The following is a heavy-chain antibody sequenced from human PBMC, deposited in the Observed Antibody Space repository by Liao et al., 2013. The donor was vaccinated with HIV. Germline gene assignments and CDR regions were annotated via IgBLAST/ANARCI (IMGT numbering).Heavy chain of an antibody. CDR1: GGSISSYY. Sequence: QVQLQESGPGLVKPSETLSLTCTVSGGSISSYYWSWIRQPRREGTGVDWENLYQWEHQLQPLLKSRVTISVDTSKNQFSLKLSSVTAADTAVYYCARDRVEMATKTVDAFDIWGQGTMVTVSS. J-gene: IGHJ3*02. V-gene: IGHV4-59*01. CDR3: ARDRVEMATKTVDAFDI. D-gene: IGHD5-24*01. CDR2: LYQWEH.